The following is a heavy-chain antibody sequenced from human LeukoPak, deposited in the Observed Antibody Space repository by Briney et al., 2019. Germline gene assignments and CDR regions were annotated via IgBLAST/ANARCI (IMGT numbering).Heavy chain of an antibody. Sequence: GGSLRLSCAASGFTVSSNYMSWVRQAPGKGLEWVSVIYSGGSTYYADSVKGRFTISRDNSKNTLYLQMNSLRAEDTAVYYCAKDPLGIVVVSRGYYFDYWGQGTLVTVSS. J-gene: IGHJ4*02. CDR1: GFTVSSNY. CDR2: IYSGGST. D-gene: IGHD3-22*01. V-gene: IGHV3-66*01. CDR3: AKDPLGIVVVSRGYYFDY.